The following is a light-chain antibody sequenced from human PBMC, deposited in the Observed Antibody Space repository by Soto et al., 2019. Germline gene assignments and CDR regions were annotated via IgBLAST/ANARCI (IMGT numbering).Light chain of an antibody. CDR3: QQSYSSSWT. J-gene: IGKJ1*01. CDR2: GGS. V-gene: IGKV1-39*01. CDR1: QTIRIY. Sequence: EIQMAQFPSSLSASVGGRVTITCRASQTIRIYWNCYRQRPGKAPHLLIYGGSKLPRGVPPRFSGSASGTEYPLTISSLQPEDFGPYSCQQSYSSSWTFGQGTKV.